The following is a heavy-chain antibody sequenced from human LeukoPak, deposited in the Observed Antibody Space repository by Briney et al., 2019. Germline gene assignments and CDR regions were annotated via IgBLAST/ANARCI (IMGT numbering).Heavy chain of an antibody. CDR1: GYSISSGYY. D-gene: IGHD2-21*02. Sequence: SETLSLTCTVSGYSISSGYYWGWIRQPPGKGLEWIGNIFYSGSTYYSPSLRSRVTISLDTSRNQFSLKLSSVTAADTAVYYCARDCGGDCYSAFDIWGQGTMVTVSS. J-gene: IGHJ3*02. CDR3: ARDCGGDCYSAFDI. CDR2: IFYSGST. V-gene: IGHV4-38-2*02.